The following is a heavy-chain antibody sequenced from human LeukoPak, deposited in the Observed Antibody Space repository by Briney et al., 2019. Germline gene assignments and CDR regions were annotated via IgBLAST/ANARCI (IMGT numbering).Heavy chain of an antibody. J-gene: IGHJ6*03. CDR2: IKQDGSEK. V-gene: IGHV3-7*01. D-gene: IGHD3-10*01. Sequence: GGSLRLSCAASGFTFSSYWMSWVRQAPGKGLEWVANIKQDGSEKYYVDSVKGRFTISRDNAKNSLYLQMNSLRAEDTAVYYCARDLADRDYYYYYYMDVWGKGTTVTVSS. CDR1: GFTFSSYW. CDR3: ARDLADRDYYYYYYMDV.